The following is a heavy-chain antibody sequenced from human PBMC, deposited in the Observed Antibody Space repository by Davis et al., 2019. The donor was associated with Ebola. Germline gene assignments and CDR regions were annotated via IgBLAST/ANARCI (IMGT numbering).Heavy chain of an antibody. CDR3: ARDPARAV. CDR1: GGSISGYY. V-gene: IGHV4-4*07. J-gene: IGHJ6*04. CDR2: IYTTGST. Sequence: SETLSLTCTVSGGSISGYYWSWIRQPAGRGLEWIGRIYTTGSTNYNPSLKSRVTMSVDTSKNQFSLDLSSVTAADTAVYYCARDPARAVWGKGTTVTVSS.